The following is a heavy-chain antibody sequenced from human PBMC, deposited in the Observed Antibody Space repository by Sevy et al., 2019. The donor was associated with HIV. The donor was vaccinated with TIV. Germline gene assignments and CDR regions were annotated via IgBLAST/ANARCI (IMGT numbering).Heavy chain of an antibody. CDR2: IEGSGART. D-gene: IGHD3-3*01. Sequence: GGSLRLSCAASGSTFSSYDMTWVRQAAGKGLEWVSSIEGSGARTYYSDSVKGRFTISRDNFKNTLFLQMSSLRAEDTAVYYCAKDWRRTAGGWFDPWGQGTLVTVSS. CDR3: AKDWRRTAGGWFDP. J-gene: IGHJ5*02. CDR1: GSTFSSYD. V-gene: IGHV3-23*01.